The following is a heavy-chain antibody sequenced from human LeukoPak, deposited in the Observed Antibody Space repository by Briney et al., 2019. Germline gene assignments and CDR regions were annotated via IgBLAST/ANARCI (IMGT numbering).Heavy chain of an antibody. CDR2: IYYSGST. Sequence: SETLSLTCTVSGGSISSSSYYWSWIRQPPGKGLEWIGYIYYSGSTNYNPSLKSRVTISVDTSKNQFSLKLSSVTAADTAVYYCARQYSSSFPFDPWGQGTLVTVSS. V-gene: IGHV4-61*01. J-gene: IGHJ5*02. CDR3: ARQYSSSFPFDP. CDR1: GGSISSSSYY. D-gene: IGHD6-13*01.